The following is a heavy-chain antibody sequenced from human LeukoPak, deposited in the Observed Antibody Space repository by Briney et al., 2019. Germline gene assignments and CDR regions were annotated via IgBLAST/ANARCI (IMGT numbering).Heavy chain of an antibody. CDR3: ARGVGARGLLYFDY. Sequence: GGSLRLSCAASGFTVSSNYMSWVRQAPGKGLEWVSVIYSGGSTYYADSVKGRFAISRDNSKNTLYLQMNSLRAEDTAVYYCARGVGARGLLYFDYWGQGTLVTVSS. V-gene: IGHV3-53*01. J-gene: IGHJ4*02. D-gene: IGHD1-26*01. CDR2: IYSGGST. CDR1: GFTVSSNY.